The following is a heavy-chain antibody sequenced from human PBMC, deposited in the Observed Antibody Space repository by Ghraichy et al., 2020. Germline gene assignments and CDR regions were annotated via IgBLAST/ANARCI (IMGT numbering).Heavy chain of an antibody. CDR3: ARFLGYCSVGSCFPAD. D-gene: IGHD2-8*02. CDR1: GDSISTSSYH. J-gene: IGHJ4*02. CDR2: VYYNGNT. V-gene: IGHV4-39*01. Sequence: SETLSLTCTVSGDSISTSSYHWGWIRQSPRTGLEWIGVVYYNGNTYYNPSPKSRVTISVDTSDNQFSLDLTSATAADTAVYYCARFLGYCSVGSCFPADWGRGTRVIVSS.